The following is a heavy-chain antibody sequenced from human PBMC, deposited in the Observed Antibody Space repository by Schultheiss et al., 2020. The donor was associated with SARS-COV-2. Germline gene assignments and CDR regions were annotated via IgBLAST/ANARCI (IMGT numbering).Heavy chain of an antibody. D-gene: IGHD6-19*01. CDR1: GGSISSSSYY. CDR3: ARGGVAGTNFDY. V-gene: IGHV4-39*01. J-gene: IGHJ4*02. CDR2: IYYSGST. Sequence: SQTLSLTCTVSGGSISSSSYYWGWIRQPPGKGLKWIGSIYYSGSTYYNPSLKSRVTISVDTSKNQFSLKLSSVTAADTAVYYCARGGVAGTNFDYWGQGTLVTVSS.